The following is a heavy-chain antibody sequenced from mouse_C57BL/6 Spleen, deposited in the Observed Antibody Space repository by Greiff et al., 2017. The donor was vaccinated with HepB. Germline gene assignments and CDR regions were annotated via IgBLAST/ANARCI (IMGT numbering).Heavy chain of an antibody. V-gene: IGHV5-4*03. Sequence: EVKVVESGGGLVKPGGSLKLSCAASGFTFSSYAMSWVRQTPEKRLEWVATISDGGSYTYYPNNVKGRFTISRDNAKNNLYLQMSHLKSEDTAMYYCARADSSGYEGYWGQGTTLTVSS. CDR1: GFTFSSYA. J-gene: IGHJ2*01. CDR3: ARADSSGYEGY. CDR2: ISDGGSYT. D-gene: IGHD3-2*02.